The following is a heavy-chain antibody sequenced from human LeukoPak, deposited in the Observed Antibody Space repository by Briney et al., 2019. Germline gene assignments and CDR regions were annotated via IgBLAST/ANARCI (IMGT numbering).Heavy chain of an antibody. CDR3: AREKRLLWFGELFGDAFDI. D-gene: IGHD3-10*01. CDR2: IYSGGST. V-gene: IGHV3-53*04. CDR1: GFTVSSNY. Sequence: GGSLRLSCAASGFTVSSNYMSWVRQAPGKGLEWVSVIYSGGSTYYADSVKGRFTISRHNSKNTLYLQMNSLRAEDTAVYYCAREKRLLWFGELFGDAFDIWGQGTMVTVSS. J-gene: IGHJ3*02.